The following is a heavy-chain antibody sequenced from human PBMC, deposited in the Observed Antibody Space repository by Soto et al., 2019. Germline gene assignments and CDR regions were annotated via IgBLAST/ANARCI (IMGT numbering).Heavy chain of an antibody. CDR1: GYSFTSYW. V-gene: IGHV5-10-1*01. CDR3: ARHSGYCSSTSCYYYHYYRLDV. CDR2: IDPSDSYT. J-gene: IGHJ6*02. Sequence: GESLKISCKGSGYSFTSYWISWVRQMPGKGLEWMGRIDPSDSYTNYSPSFQGHVTISADKSISTAYLQWSSLKASDTAMYYCARHSGYCSSTSCYYYHYYRLDVWGQGTTVTVSS. D-gene: IGHD2-2*01.